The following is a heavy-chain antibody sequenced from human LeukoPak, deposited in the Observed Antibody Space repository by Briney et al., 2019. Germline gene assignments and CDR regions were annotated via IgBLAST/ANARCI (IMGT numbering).Heavy chain of an antibody. V-gene: IGHV3-30*07. CDR1: GFTFSSYA. J-gene: IGHJ4*02. Sequence: GGSLRLSCAASGFTFSSYAMHWVRQAPGKGLEWVAVISYDGSNKYYADSVKGRFTISRDNSKNTLYLQMNSLRAEDTAVYYCAKDSGAAAAGSMYFDYWGQGTLVTVSS. CDR3: AKDSGAAAAGSMYFDY. D-gene: IGHD6-13*01. CDR2: ISYDGSNK.